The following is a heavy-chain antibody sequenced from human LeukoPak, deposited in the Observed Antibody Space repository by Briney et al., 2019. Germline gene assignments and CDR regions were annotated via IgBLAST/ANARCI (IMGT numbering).Heavy chain of an antibody. CDR2: IGTAGDT. V-gene: IGHV3-13*01. Sequence: GGSLRLSCAASGFPFSDYDMHWVRHATGKGLEWVSAIGTAGDTYYTGSVKGRFTISRENAKNSLYLQMNSLRAGDTAVYYCARVAKERVGGVYYFDYWGQGTLVTVSS. D-gene: IGHD1-1*01. CDR1: GFPFSDYD. J-gene: IGHJ4*02. CDR3: ARVAKERVGGVYYFDY.